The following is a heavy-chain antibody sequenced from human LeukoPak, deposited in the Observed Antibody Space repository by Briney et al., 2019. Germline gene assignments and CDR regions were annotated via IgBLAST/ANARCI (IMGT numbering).Heavy chain of an antibody. J-gene: IGHJ6*03. D-gene: IGHD6-6*01. CDR3: ASSSIAARLSYSYFYRDV. Sequence: SETLSLTCTVSGGSISNYYWGWIRQPPGKGLEWIGCIYSSGSTYYNPSLRSRVTISVDSSKNQFSLKLNSVTAADTAVYYCASSSIAARLSYSYFYRDVWGKGTTVTVSS. CDR1: GGSISNYY. CDR2: IYSSGST. V-gene: IGHV4-4*09.